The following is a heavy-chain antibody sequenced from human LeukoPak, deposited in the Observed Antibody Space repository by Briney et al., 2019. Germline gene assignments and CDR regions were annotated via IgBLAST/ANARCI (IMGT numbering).Heavy chain of an antibody. Sequence: GGSLRLSCAASGFTFSSYSMNWVRQAPGKGLEWVSSISSSSSYIYYADSVKGRFTISRDNAKNSLYLQMNSLRAEDTAVYYCARERTNYDILTGYYYFDYWGQGTLVTVSS. V-gene: IGHV3-21*01. J-gene: IGHJ4*02. CDR3: ARERTNYDILTGYYYFDY. D-gene: IGHD3-9*01. CDR1: GFTFSSYS. CDR2: ISSSSSYI.